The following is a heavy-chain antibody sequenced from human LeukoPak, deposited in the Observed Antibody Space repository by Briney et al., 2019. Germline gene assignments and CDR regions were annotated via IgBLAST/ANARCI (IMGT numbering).Heavy chain of an antibody. CDR1: GFTFSRNS. CDR2: ISSSSSYI. Sequence: GGSLRLSCAASGFTFSRNSMNWVRQAPGKGLEWVSSISSSSSYIYYADSVKGRFTISRDNAKNSLYLQMNSLRAEDTAVYYCARSYRRGAITMLRGVANRGAFDIWGQGTMVTVSS. V-gene: IGHV3-21*01. D-gene: IGHD3-10*01. J-gene: IGHJ3*02. CDR3: ARSYRRGAITMLRGVANRGAFDI.